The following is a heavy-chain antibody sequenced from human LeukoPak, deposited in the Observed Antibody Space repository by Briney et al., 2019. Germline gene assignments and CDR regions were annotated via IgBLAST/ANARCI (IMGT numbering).Heavy chain of an antibody. V-gene: IGHV4-30-4*01. CDR3: PREVCRGGTCFAY. CDR2: IYYSGST. J-gene: IGHJ4*02. D-gene: IGHD2-15*01. Sequence: SETLSLTCAVSGGSISSGNCYWSWIRQPPGKGLEWIGSIYYSGSTYYNPSLKSRVMISVDTSKNQFSLKLSSVTAADTAVYYCPREVCRGGTCFAYGGQGPLVPVSS. CDR1: GGSISSGNCY.